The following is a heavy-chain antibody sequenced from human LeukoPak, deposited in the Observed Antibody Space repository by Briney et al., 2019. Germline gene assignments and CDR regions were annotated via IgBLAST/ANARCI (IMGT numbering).Heavy chain of an antibody. Sequence: GSLRLSCAASGFTFSIYAMSWVRRPPGKGLEWIGEINHSGSTNYNPSLKSRVTISVDTSKNQFSLKLSSVTAADTAVYYCARGKNWNHFDYWGQGTLVTVSS. D-gene: IGHD1-1*01. CDR2: INHSGST. CDR3: ARGKNWNHFDY. CDR1: GFTFSIYA. J-gene: IGHJ4*02. V-gene: IGHV4-34*01.